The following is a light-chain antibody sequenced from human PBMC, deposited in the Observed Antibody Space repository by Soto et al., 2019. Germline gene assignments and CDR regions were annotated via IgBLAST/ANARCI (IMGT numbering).Light chain of an antibody. CDR2: GAF. Sequence: EIVLTQSPGTLSLSPGERATLSCRPSQTVSTTYLAWYQHKPGQAPRLIIHGAFRRATGIPDRFSGSESATDFTLTISRVEPEDSAVYFCQQYTASPYTFGQGTKLEIK. CDR3: QQYTASPYT. J-gene: IGKJ2*01. CDR1: QTVSTTY. V-gene: IGKV3-20*01.